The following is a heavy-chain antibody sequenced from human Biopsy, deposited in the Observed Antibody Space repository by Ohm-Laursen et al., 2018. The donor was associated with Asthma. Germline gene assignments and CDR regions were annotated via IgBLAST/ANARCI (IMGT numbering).Heavy chain of an antibody. J-gene: IGHJ4*02. CDR2: HDHEEGGT. V-gene: IGHV1-24*01. CDR3: ASDFPKDYVRYNFQF. D-gene: IGHD4-17*01. Sequence: ASVKDSCKISGYSLTDLSMHWVRQAPGQGLEWLGGHDHEEGGTVNARRFQGRVTMTEDTSTDTAYMELSSLSSDDSAVYYCASDFPKDYVRYNFQFWGQGTLVTVSS. CDR1: GYSLTDLS.